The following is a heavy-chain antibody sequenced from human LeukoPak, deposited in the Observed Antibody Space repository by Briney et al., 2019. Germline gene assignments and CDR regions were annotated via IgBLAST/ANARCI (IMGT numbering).Heavy chain of an antibody. J-gene: IGHJ4*02. CDR2: ISGSGGST. CDR1: GFTFSSYA. V-gene: IGHV3-23*01. Sequence: GGSLRLSCAASGFTFSSYAMSWVRQAPGKGLEWVSAISGSGGSTYYADSVKGRFTISRDNSKNTLYLQMNSLRAEDTAVYYCATGDDYVWGSYRLHFDYWGQGTLVTVSS. D-gene: IGHD3-16*02. CDR3: ATGDDYVWGSYRLHFDY.